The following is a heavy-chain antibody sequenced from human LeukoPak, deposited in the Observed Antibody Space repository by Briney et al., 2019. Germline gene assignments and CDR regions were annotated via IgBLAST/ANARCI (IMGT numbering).Heavy chain of an antibody. CDR2: IYYSGSI. CDR3: ARGAYGGNSALFDY. D-gene: IGHD4-23*01. CDR1: GGSISSYY. J-gene: IGHJ4*02. V-gene: IGHV4-59*01. Sequence: SETLSLTCTVSGGSISSYYWSWIRQPPGKGLEWIGYIYYSGSINYNPSLKSRVTISVDTSKNQFSLKLSSVTAADTAVYYCARGAYGGNSALFDYWGQGTLVTVSS.